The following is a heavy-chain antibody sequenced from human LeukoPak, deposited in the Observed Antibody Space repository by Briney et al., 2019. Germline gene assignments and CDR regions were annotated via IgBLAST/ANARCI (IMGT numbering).Heavy chain of an antibody. J-gene: IGHJ5*02. V-gene: IGHV4-59*08. D-gene: IGHD2-15*01. CDR3: ARQLCSGGSCYGGVWFDP. CDR2: IYYSGST. CDR1: GGSISSYY. Sequence: SETLSLTCTVSGGSISSYYWSWIRQPPGKGLEWIGYIYYSGSTNYNPSLKSRVTISVDTSKNQFSLKLSSVPAADTAVYYCARQLCSGGSCYGGVWFDPWGQGTLVTVSS.